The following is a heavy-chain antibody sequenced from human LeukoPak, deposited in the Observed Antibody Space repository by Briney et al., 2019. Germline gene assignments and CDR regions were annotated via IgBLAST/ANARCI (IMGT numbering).Heavy chain of an antibody. V-gene: IGHV4-61*02. CDR3: ARGPPEYCSGGSCYSGRNWIDP. Sequence: PSETLSLTCTVSGGSISSSSYYWSWIRQPAGRGLEWIGRIYTSGSTNYNPSLKSRVTISVDTSKNQFSLKLSSVTAADTAVYYCARGPPEYCSGGSCYSGRNWIDPWGQGTLVTVSS. CDR2: IYTSGST. J-gene: IGHJ5*02. D-gene: IGHD2-15*01. CDR1: GGSISSSSYY.